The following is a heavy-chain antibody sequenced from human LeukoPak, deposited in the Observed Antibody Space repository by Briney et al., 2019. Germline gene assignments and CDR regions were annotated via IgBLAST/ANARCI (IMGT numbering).Heavy chain of an antibody. V-gene: IGHV4-59*07. J-gene: IGHJ2*01. CDR2: INYSGSS. D-gene: IGHD3-9*01. CDR3: GRRTYYDTLTGYNDWYFDL. CDR1: GGSISSYF. Sequence: SDTLSPTCTVSGGSISSYFWSWIRQPPGKGLEWIGYINYSGSSDYNTSLKSRVTFSVDTSKNQFSLRLSSVTAADTAVYYCGRRTYYDTLTGYNDWYFDLWGRGTLVTVSS.